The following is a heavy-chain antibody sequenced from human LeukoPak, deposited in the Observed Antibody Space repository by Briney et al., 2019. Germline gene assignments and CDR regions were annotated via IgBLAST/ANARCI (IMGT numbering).Heavy chain of an antibody. V-gene: IGHV4-39*01. CDR2: IYYSGST. Sequence: SETLSLTCTVSGGSISSNSYYWGWVRQPPGEGLEWIGSIYYSGSTYYNPSLKSRVTISVDTSKNQFSLKLRSVTAADTAVYYCASRPQQWWYFDLWGRGTLVTVSS. CDR3: ASRPQQWWYFDL. D-gene: IGHD2-2*01. J-gene: IGHJ2*01. CDR1: GGSISSNSYY.